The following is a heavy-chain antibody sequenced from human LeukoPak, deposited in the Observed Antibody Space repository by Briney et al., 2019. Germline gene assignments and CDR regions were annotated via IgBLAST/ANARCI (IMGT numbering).Heavy chain of an antibody. J-gene: IGHJ4*02. V-gene: IGHV3-23*01. CDR1: GFTFSSYA. CDR3: ATSGGLYSYGPLDH. D-gene: IGHD3-16*01. Sequence: GGSLRLSCAASGFTFSSYAMHWVRQAPGKGLEWVSGISSSGESTYYADSVKGRFTISRDNSKNTLYLQMNSLRAEDTAVYEGATSGGLYSYGPLDHWGQGTLVTVSS. CDR2: ISSSGEST.